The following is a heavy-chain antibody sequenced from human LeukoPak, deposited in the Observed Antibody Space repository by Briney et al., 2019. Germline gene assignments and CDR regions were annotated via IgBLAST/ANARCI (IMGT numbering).Heavy chain of an antibody. J-gene: IGHJ6*02. CDR2: IYYSGST. Sequence: SETLSLTCTVSGGSISSYYWSWIRQPPGKGLEWIGYIYYSGSTNYNPSLKSRVTISVDTSKNQFSLKLSSVTAADTAVYYCARLGESYYDTLTGYPYYYYYYGMDVWGQGTTVTVSS. D-gene: IGHD3-9*01. CDR3: ARLGESYYDTLTGYPYYYYYYGMDV. V-gene: IGHV4-59*08. CDR1: GGSISSYY.